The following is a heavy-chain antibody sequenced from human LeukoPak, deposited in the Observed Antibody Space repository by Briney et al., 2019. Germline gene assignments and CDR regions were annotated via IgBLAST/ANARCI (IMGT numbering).Heavy chain of an antibody. Sequence: SEALSLTCTVSGGSISSYYWSWIRQPPGKGLEWIGYIYYSGSTNYNPSLKSRVTISVDTSKNQFSLKLSSVTAADTAVYYCARSRGWLRAFDYWGQGTLVTVSS. CDR3: ARSRGWLRAFDY. V-gene: IGHV4-59*01. CDR1: GGSISSYY. CDR2: IYYSGST. D-gene: IGHD5-12*01. J-gene: IGHJ4*02.